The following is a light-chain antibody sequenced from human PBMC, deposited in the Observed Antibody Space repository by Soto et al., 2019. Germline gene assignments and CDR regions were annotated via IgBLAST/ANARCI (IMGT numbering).Light chain of an antibody. J-gene: IGKJ5*01. CDR1: QSLLHNNGYNY. V-gene: IGKV2-28*01. CDR3: MQALQSLT. Sequence: DIVMSQSPLSLPVTPGEPASISCRSNQSLLHNNGYNYLDWYMQKPGQSPQLLIYLGSNRASGVPDRFSGSGSGTDFTLKISRVEAAEVGVYYCMQALQSLTVGQGTRLEIK. CDR2: LGS.